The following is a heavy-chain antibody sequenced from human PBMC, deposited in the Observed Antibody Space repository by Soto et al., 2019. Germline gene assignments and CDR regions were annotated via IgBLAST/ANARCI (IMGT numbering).Heavy chain of an antibody. CDR3: ASAVFLEYYGYYCDLV. Sequence: GGSLRLSCAASGFTVSSNYISWVRQAPGKGLEWVSVIYSGGSTYYADSVKGRFTISRDNSKNTLYLQMNSLRAEDTAVYYCASAVFLEYYGYYCDLVWCNATPVTV. CDR1: GFTVSSNY. J-gene: IGHJ6*03. CDR2: IYSGGST. V-gene: IGHV3-66*01. D-gene: IGHD4-17*01.